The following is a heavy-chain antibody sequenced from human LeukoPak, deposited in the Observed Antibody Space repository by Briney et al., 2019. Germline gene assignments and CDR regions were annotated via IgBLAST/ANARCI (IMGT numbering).Heavy chain of an antibody. D-gene: IGHD1-26*01. CDR1: GFAFSQFP. CDR2: ISHDGGNK. J-gene: IGHJ3*02. CDR3: ARADSIVAPPYDAFDI. V-gene: IGHV3-30*14. Sequence: PGGSLRLSCVASGFAFSQFPVHWVRQAPGKRLEWVAFISHDGGNKKYGDSVKGRFTISRDNSKNTLYLQMNSLRAEDTAVYYCARADSIVAPPYDAFDIWGQGTMITVSS.